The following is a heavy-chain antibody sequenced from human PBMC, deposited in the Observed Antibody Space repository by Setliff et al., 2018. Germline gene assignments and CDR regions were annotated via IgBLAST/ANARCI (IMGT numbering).Heavy chain of an antibody. Sequence: SETLSLTCTVSGGSISSGGYYWSWIRQHPGKGLEWIGYIYYSGSTYYNPSLKSRVTVSVDTPKNQFSLKLSSVTAADTAVYYCARVARLVLSRNAFDIWGQGTMVTVSS. V-gene: IGHV4-31*03. J-gene: IGHJ3*02. D-gene: IGHD2-2*01. CDR3: ARVARLVLSRNAFDI. CDR1: GGSISSGGYY. CDR2: IYYSGST.